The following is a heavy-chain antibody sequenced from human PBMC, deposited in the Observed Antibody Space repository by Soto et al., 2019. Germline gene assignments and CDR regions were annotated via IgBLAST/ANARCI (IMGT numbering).Heavy chain of an antibody. CDR1: GFTFSSYA. CDR2: ISYDGSNK. V-gene: IGHV3-30-3*01. D-gene: IGHD6-19*01. J-gene: IGHJ1*01. Sequence: PGGSLRLSCAASGFTFSSYAMHWVRQAPGKGLEWVAVISYDGSNKYYADSVKGRFTISRDNSKNTLYLQMNSLRAEDTAVYYCARDSSGWYFQHWGQGTLVTVSS. CDR3: ARDSSGWYFQH.